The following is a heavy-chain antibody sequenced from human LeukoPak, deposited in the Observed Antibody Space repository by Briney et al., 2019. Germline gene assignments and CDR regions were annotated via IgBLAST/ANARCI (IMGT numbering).Heavy chain of an antibody. CDR1: GGPIYSYY. V-gene: IGHV4-4*07. CDR2: LDPGVST. CDR3: ARLKFYDSIGYSPGPYMDV. D-gene: IGHD3-22*01. Sequence: SETLSLTCTVSGGPIYSYYWSWIRQPAGKGLEWIGRLDPGVSTNYNPSLKSRVTMSVDTSKNQFALKLSAVTAADTAVYYCARLKFYDSIGYSPGPYMDVWGKGTTVTVSS. J-gene: IGHJ6*03.